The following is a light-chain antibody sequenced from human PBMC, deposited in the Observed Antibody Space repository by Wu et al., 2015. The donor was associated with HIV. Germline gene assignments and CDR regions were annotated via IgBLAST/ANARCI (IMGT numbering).Light chain of an antibody. CDR1: QSISSY. V-gene: IGKV1-39*01. CDR3: QQSAPTWT. Sequence: DIQMTQSPSSLSASVGDRVTITCRASQSISSYLNWFQQKPGKVPKLLIYDASTLQTGVPSRFSGSGSGTDFTLIVSSLQPDDFATYYCQQSAPTWTFGQGTKVEIK. J-gene: IGKJ1*01. CDR2: DAS.